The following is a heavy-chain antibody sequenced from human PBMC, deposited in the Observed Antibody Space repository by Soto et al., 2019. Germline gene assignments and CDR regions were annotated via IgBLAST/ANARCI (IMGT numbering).Heavy chain of an antibody. V-gene: IGHV1-69*12. CDR3: ARLGYCSSTSCQGGGDY. D-gene: IGHD2-2*01. J-gene: IGHJ4*02. CDR2: IIPIFGTA. Sequence: QVQLVQSGAEVKKPGSSVKVSCKASGGTFSSYAISWVRQAPGQGLEWMGGIIPIFGTANYAQKFQGRVKITADESTSTASMELSSLRSEDTAVYYCARLGYCSSTSCQGGGDYWGQGTLVTVSS. CDR1: GGTFSSYA.